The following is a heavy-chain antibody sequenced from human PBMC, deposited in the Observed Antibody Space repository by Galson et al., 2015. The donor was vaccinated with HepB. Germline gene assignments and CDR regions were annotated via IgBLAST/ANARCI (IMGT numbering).Heavy chain of an antibody. D-gene: IGHD6-6*01. CDR1: GFTFSSYG. V-gene: IGHV3-30*18. CDR2: ISYDGSNK. Sequence: SLRLSCAASGFTFSSYGMHWVRQAPGKGLEWVAVISYDGSNKYYADSVKGRFTISRDNSKNTLYLQMNSLRAEDTAVYYCAKDRLEYSSPLGVFDYWGQGTLVTVSS. CDR3: AKDRLEYSSPLGVFDY. J-gene: IGHJ4*02.